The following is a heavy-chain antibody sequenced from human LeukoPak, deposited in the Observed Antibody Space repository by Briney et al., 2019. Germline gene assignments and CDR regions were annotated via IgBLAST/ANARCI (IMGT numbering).Heavy chain of an antibody. Sequence: ASVKVSCKASGYTFTGYYMHWVRQAPGQGLEWMGRINPNSGDTNYAQKFQGRVTMTRDTSITTAYMELNRLRSDDTAVCYCARDFASSWPFDYWGQGTLVTVSS. D-gene: IGHD6-13*01. CDR1: GYTFTGYY. J-gene: IGHJ4*02. CDR2: INPNSGDT. V-gene: IGHV1-2*06. CDR3: ARDFASSWPFDY.